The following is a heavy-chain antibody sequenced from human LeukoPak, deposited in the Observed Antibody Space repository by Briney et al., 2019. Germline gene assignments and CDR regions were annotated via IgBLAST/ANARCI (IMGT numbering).Heavy chain of an antibody. J-gene: IGHJ6*03. Sequence: APVKVSCKASGYTFTSYGISWVRQAPGQGREWMGWISAYNGNTNYAQKLQGSVTMTTDTSTSTAYMELRSLRSDDTAVYYCARADWNYYYYYMDVWGKGTTVTVSS. V-gene: IGHV1-18*01. D-gene: IGHD3/OR15-3a*01. CDR1: GYTFTSYG. CDR3: ARADWNYYYYYMDV. CDR2: ISAYNGNT.